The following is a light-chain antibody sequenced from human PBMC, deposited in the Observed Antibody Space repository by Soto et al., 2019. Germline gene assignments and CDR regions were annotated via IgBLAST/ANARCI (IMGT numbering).Light chain of an antibody. CDR1: ESVDIY. Sequence: ETVLTQSPATLSLSPGETVTLSCRASESVDIYLAWYQQKPGQAPRLLIYHASNRATGIPARFSGSGSGTDFTLTISSLEPEDSAVYYCQQRRNWPPLTFGGGTRVEI. J-gene: IGKJ4*01. V-gene: IGKV3-11*01. CDR2: HAS. CDR3: QQRRNWPPLT.